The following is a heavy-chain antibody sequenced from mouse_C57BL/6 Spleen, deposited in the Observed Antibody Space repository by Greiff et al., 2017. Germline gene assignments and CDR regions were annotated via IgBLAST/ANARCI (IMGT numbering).Heavy chain of an antibody. CDR2: IYPRSGNT. Sequence: VQLQQSGAELARPGASVKLSCKASGYTFTSYGISWVKQRTGQGLEWIGEIYPRSGNTYYNEKFKGKATLTADKSSSTAYMELRSLTSEDSAVYFCARSNYDDGWYFDVWGTGTTVTVSS. J-gene: IGHJ1*03. CDR3: ARSNYDDGWYFDV. CDR1: GYTFTSYG. D-gene: IGHD2-4*01. V-gene: IGHV1-81*01.